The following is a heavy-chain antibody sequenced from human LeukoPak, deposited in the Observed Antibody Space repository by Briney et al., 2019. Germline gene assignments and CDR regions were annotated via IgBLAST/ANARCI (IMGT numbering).Heavy chain of an antibody. CDR1: GFTFSSYW. CDR3: ARDRLHCSSTSCYYYYYGMDV. CDR2: ISSSSSYI. D-gene: IGHD2-2*01. J-gene: IGHJ6*02. Sequence: GGSLRLSCAASGFTFSSYWMNWVRQAPGKGLEWVSSISSSSSYIYYADSVKGRFTISRDNAKNSLYLQMNSLRAEDTAVYYCARDRLHCSSTSCYYYYYGMDVWGQGTTVTVSS. V-gene: IGHV3-21*01.